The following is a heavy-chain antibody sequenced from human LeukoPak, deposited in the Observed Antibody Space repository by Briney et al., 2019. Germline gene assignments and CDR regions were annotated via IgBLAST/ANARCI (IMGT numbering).Heavy chain of an antibody. D-gene: IGHD1-14*01. Sequence: PSETLSLTCAVYGGSFSGYYWSWIRQPPGKGLEWIGSVHQSGSTYYNPSLKSRLTISADTSKNQFSLKLDSVTAADTAVYYCARVNFNPDYWGQGTLVTVSS. V-gene: IGHV4-34*01. CDR2: VHQSGST. CDR3: ARVNFNPDY. CDR1: GGSFSGYY. J-gene: IGHJ4*02.